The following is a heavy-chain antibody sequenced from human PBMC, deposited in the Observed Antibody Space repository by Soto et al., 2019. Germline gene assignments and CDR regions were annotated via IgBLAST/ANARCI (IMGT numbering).Heavy chain of an antibody. J-gene: IGHJ4*02. Sequence: PSETLSLTCAVCGGSFSGYYWSWIRQPPGKGLEWIGEINHSGSTNYNPSLKSRVTISVDTSKNQFSLKLSSVTAADTAVYYCARERYYYGSGSRPFDYWGQGTLVTVSS. CDR3: ARERYYYGSGSRPFDY. CDR2: INHSGST. D-gene: IGHD3-10*01. CDR1: GGSFSGYY. V-gene: IGHV4-34*01.